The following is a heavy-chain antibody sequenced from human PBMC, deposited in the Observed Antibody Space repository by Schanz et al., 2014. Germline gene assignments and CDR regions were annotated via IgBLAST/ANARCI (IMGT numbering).Heavy chain of an antibody. CDR1: GGSISSSNW. CDR3: ARGSYSSGSYREFDY. J-gene: IGHJ4*02. V-gene: IGHV4-4*02. Sequence: QVQLQESGPGLVKPSQTLSLTCTVSGGSISSSNWWRWVRQPPGNGLEWIGEIYHSGNTNYNASLKSRVTISVDKSKSQFSLKLNSVTAADTAVYYYARGSYSSGSYREFDYWGQGTLVTVSS. CDR2: IYHSGNT. D-gene: IGHD3-10*01.